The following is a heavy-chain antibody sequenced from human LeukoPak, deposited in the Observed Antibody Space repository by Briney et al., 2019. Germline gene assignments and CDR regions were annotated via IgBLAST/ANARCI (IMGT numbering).Heavy chain of an antibody. CDR3: ARDFHDYGDYVHFDY. V-gene: IGHV4-59*01. D-gene: IGHD4-17*01. J-gene: IGHJ4*02. CDR2: IYYSGST. Sequence: PSETLSLTCTVSGGSISSYYWSWIRQPAGKGLEWIGYIYYSGSTNYNPSLKSRVTISVDTSKNQFSLKLSSVTAADTAVYYCARDFHDYGDYVHFDYWGQGTLVTVSS. CDR1: GGSISSYY.